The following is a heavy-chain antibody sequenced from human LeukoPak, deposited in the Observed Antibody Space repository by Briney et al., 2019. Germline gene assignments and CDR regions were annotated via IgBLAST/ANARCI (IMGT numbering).Heavy chain of an antibody. V-gene: IGHV4-59*01. Sequence: PSETLSLTCTVSGGSISNYHWTWIRQPPGKGLEWIGYTYNTGRTDYKYNPSLKSRVTTSLDTSKNQFSLRLSSVTAADTALYFCARVLLGGGAFDFWGQGTMVTVSS. D-gene: IGHD1-26*01. CDR1: GGSISNYH. CDR2: TYNTGRTDY. CDR3: ARVLLGGGAFDF. J-gene: IGHJ3*01.